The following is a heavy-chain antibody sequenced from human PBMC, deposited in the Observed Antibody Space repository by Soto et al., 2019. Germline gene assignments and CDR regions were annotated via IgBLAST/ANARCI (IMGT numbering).Heavy chain of an antibody. D-gene: IGHD4-17*01. V-gene: IGHV4-59*01. Sequence: PSETLSLTCTVSGGSISSYYWSWIRQPPGKGLEWIGYIYYSGSTNYNPSLKSRVTISVDTSKNQFSLKLSSVTAADTAVYYCARESDYGDYTAAFDIWGQGTMVTVS. CDR2: IYYSGST. CDR1: GGSISSYY. CDR3: ARESDYGDYTAAFDI. J-gene: IGHJ3*02.